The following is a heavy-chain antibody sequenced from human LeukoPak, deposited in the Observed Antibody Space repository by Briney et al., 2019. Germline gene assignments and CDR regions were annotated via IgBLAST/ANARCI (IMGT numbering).Heavy chain of an antibody. CDR2: MNPNSGNT. CDR1: GYTFTSYD. J-gene: IGHJ6*03. CDR3: ARTVTPRISVYYYYYYMDV. D-gene: IGHD4-23*01. Sequence: ASVKVSCKASGYTFTSYDINWVRQATGQGLEWMGWMNPNSGNTGYAQKFQGRVTITRNTSISTAYMELSSLRSEDTAVYYCARTVTPRISVYYYYYYMDVWGKGTTVTVSS. V-gene: IGHV1-8*03.